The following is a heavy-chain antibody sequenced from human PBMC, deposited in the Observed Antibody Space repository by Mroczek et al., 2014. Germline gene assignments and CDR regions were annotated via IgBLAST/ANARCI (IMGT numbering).Heavy chain of an antibody. V-gene: IGHV4-4*07. J-gene: IGHJ4*02. CDR3: ARGFTNGIWFGEFSYFDY. D-gene: IGHD3-10*01. CDR1: GGSISSYY. CDR2: IYTSGST. Sequence: KESGPGLVKPSETLSLTCTVSGGSISSYYWSWIRQPAGKGLEWIGRIYTSGSTNYNPSLKSRVTMSVDTSKNQFSLKLSSVTAADTAVYYCARGFTNGIWFGEFSYFDYWGQGTLVTVSS.